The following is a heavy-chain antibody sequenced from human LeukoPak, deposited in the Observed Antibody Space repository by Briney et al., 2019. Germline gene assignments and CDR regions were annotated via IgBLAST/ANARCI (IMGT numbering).Heavy chain of an antibody. CDR1: GYTFTSYG. D-gene: IGHD3-22*01. V-gene: IGHV1-18*01. J-gene: IGHJ3*02. CDR3: ARDLRRITMIVVVIRNAFDI. Sequence: ASVKVSCKASGYTFTSYGISWVRQAPGQGLEWMGWISAYNGNTNYAQKLQGRVTMTTDTSTSTAYMELRSLRSDDTAVYYCARDLRRITMIVVVIRNAFDIWGQGTMVTVSS. CDR2: ISAYNGNT.